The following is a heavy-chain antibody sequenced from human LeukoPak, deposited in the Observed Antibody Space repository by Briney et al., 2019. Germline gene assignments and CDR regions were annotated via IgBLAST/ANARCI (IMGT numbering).Heavy chain of an antibody. D-gene: IGHD3-16*01. CDR2: ISGDGART. CDR1: GFSFNNYV. J-gene: IGHJ4*02. Sequence: TGGSLRLSCAASGFSFNNYVMSWVRQAPGKGLEWVSAISGDGARTYYADSVKGRFTISRDNSKNTLYLQMNSLRAEDTAVYYCAKEIMETTYFDYWGQGTLVTVSS. V-gene: IGHV3-23*01. CDR3: AKEIMETTYFDY.